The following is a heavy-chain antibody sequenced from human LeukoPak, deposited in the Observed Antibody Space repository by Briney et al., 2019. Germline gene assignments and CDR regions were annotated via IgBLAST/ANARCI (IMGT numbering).Heavy chain of an antibody. CDR2: ISGTGVTT. Sequence: GGSLRLSCEASGFTFTNYGMSWVRQAPGKGLEWISSISGTGVTTYYADSVQGRFTISRDESKNSLYLQMNSLRAEDTAVYYCARESDETFDYWGQGTLVTVSS. J-gene: IGHJ4*02. V-gene: IGHV3-23*01. CDR3: ARESDETFDY. CDR1: GFTFTNYG.